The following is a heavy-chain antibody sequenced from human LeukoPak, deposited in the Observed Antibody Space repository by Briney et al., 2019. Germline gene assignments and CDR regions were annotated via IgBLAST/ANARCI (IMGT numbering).Heavy chain of an antibody. V-gene: IGHV3-30*02. J-gene: IGHJ4*02. CDR2: IRYDGSNK. CDR3: AKDSYDFWSGSPFDY. D-gene: IGHD3-3*01. CDR1: GFTFSSYG. Sequence: GGSLRLSCAASGFTFSSYGMHWVRQAPGKGLEWVAFIRYDGSNKYYADSVKGRFTISRDNSKNTLYLQMNSLRAEGTAVYYCAKDSYDFWSGSPFDYRGQGTLVTVSS.